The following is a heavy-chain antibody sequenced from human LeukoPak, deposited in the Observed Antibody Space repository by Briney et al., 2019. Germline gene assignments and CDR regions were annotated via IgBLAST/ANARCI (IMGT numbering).Heavy chain of an antibody. Sequence: SETLSLTCTVSGGSISSGDYYWSWIRQPPGKGLEWIGYIYYSGSTYYSPSLKSRVTISVDTSKNQFSLKLSSVTAADTAVYYCAREYGNPYYYYGMDVWGQGTTVTVSS. CDR2: IYYSGST. CDR3: AREYGNPYYYYGMDV. J-gene: IGHJ6*02. D-gene: IGHD2/OR15-2a*01. V-gene: IGHV4-30-4*01. CDR1: GGSISSGDYY.